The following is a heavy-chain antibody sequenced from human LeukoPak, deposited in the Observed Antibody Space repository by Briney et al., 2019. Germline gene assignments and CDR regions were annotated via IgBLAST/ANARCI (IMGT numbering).Heavy chain of an antibody. Sequence: ASVKVSCKASGGTFSNYAISWVRQAPGQGLEWLGGIIPIFGTTKYAQRVQGRVTMSTDESRTTAYMELRSLIYEDSAVYYCARQGGTTIFGVAHPGGAFDIWGQGTMVTVSS. CDR1: GGTFSNYA. J-gene: IGHJ3*02. CDR2: IIPIFGTT. V-gene: IGHV1-69*05. D-gene: IGHD3-3*01. CDR3: ARQGGTTIFGVAHPGGAFDI.